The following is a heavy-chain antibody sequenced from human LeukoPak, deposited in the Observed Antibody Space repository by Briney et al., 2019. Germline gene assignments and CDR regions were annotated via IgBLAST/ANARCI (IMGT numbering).Heavy chain of an antibody. Sequence: ASVKVSCKASGYTFTSYGISSVRQAPGQGLEWMGWISAYNGNTNYAQKLQGRVTMTTDTSTSTAYMELRSLRSDDTAVYYCARTAVYYDSSGYYYYFDYWGQGTLVTVSS. CDR1: GYTFTSYG. J-gene: IGHJ4*02. CDR2: ISAYNGNT. V-gene: IGHV1-18*01. D-gene: IGHD3-22*01. CDR3: ARTAVYYDSSGYYYYFDY.